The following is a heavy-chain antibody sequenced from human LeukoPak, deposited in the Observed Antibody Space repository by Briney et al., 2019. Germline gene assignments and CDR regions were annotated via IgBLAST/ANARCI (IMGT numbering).Heavy chain of an antibody. CDR2: IFHSGST. CDR3: ARGRGYFDY. CDR1: GGSISSYY. Sequence: SETLSLTCTVSGGSISSYYWNWIRQPPGKGLEWIGYIFHSGSTNYNPSLKSRVTISVDTSKNQFSLKLSSVTAADTAVYYCARGRGYFDYWGQGTLVTVSS. J-gene: IGHJ4*02. D-gene: IGHD3-10*01. V-gene: IGHV4-59*01.